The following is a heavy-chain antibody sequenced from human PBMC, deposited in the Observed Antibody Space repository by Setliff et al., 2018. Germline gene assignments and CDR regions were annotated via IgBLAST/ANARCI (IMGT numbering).Heavy chain of an antibody. CDR2: ISYDGSHD. V-gene: IGHV3-30-3*01. CDR3: ARDGKQYYYDSTGYYRNWFDP. Sequence: PGGSLRLSCAASGFIFGSYAMHWVRQAPGRGPEWLAVISYDGSHDYYADSVRGRFTISRDNSNNTLYMQMSSLRAEDTAIYSCARDGKQYYYDSTGYYRNWFDPWGQGTLVTVSS. J-gene: IGHJ5*02. D-gene: IGHD3-22*01. CDR1: GFIFGSYA.